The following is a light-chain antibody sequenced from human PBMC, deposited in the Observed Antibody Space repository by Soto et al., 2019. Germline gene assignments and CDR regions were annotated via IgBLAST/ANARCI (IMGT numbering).Light chain of an antibody. CDR1: SSDVGGYNY. V-gene: IGLV2-14*03. CDR2: DVS. Sequence: QSALTQPASVSGSPGQSITISCTGTSSDVGGYNYVSWFQHHPGKAPKLMIYDVSNRPSGVSNRFSGSKSGNTASLTISGLQAEDEADYYSSSYTSSNRGVVFGGGTKLTVL. J-gene: IGLJ2*01. CDR3: SSYTSSNRGVV.